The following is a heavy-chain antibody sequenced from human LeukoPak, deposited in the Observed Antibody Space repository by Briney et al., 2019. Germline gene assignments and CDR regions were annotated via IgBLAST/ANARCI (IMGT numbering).Heavy chain of an antibody. CDR3: ARDYYGSFDY. Sequence: GGSLRLSCAASGFTFSGYCMHWVRQTPGKGLVWVSGINSDGSSTTYADSVKGRFTISRDNAKTTLYLQMNSLRAEDTAVYYCARDYYGSFDYWGQGTLVTVSS. CDR2: INSDGSST. J-gene: IGHJ4*02. D-gene: IGHD1-26*01. CDR1: GFTFSGYC. V-gene: IGHV3-74*01.